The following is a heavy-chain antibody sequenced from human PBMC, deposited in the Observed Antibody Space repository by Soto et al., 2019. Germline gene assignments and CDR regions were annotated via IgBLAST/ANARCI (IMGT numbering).Heavy chain of an antibody. CDR2: INPNSGAT. CDR3: ARTWIAATPGPFDY. J-gene: IGHJ4*02. D-gene: IGHD2-15*01. V-gene: IGHV1-2*02. Sequence: PSVKVSCKASGYTFSAYYMHWVRQAPGQGLEWIGWINPNSGATNYAQKFQGRVTMTRDTSISTAYMELGRLGSDDTAVYYCARTWIAATPGPFDYWGQGTLVTVYS. CDR1: GYTFSAYY.